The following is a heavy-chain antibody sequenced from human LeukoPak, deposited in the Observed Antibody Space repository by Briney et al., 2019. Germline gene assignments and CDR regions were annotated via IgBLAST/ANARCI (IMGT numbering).Heavy chain of an antibody. CDR2: IYHSGST. Sequence: SETLSLTCAVSDYSISSGYYWGWIRQPPGKGLEWIGSIYHSGSTFYNPSLKSRVTMSVDTSKNQFSLKLSSVTAADTAVYYCARVSPARYCSSTSCFFDYWGQGTLVTVSS. CDR3: ARVSPARYCSSTSCFFDY. V-gene: IGHV4-38-2*01. D-gene: IGHD2-2*01. CDR1: DYSISSGYY. J-gene: IGHJ4*02.